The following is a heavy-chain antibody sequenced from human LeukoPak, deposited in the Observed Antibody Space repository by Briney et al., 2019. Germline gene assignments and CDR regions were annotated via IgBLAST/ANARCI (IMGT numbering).Heavy chain of an antibody. CDR1: GFTFSDYY. V-gene: IGHV3-11*01. CDR2: ISSSGSTI. CDR3: AKNYGSGSSVKYYYYMDV. J-gene: IGHJ6*03. Sequence: PGGSLRLSCAASGFTFSDYYMSWIRQAPGKGLEWVSYISSSGSTIYYADSVKGRFTISRDNAKNSLYLQMNSLRAEDSAVYYCAKNYGSGSSVKYYYYMDVWGKGTTVTVSS. D-gene: IGHD3-10*01.